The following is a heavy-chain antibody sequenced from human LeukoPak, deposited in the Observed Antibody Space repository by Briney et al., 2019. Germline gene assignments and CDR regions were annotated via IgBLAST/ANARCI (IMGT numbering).Heavy chain of an antibody. Sequence: GGSLRLSCKASGFTFSSYWMSWVRQAPGKGLEWVANIKQDGSEKHYVDSVKGRFTISRDNAKNSLYLQMNSLRAEDTAVYYCASYIAAAGAWSRWFDPWGQGTLVTVSS. V-gene: IGHV3-7*02. J-gene: IGHJ5*02. D-gene: IGHD6-13*01. CDR1: GFTFSSYW. CDR3: ASYIAAAGAWSRWFDP. CDR2: IKQDGSEK.